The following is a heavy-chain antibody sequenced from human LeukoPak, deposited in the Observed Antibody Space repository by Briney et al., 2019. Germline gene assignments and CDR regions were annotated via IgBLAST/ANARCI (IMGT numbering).Heavy chain of an antibody. D-gene: IGHD2-21*01. V-gene: IGHV3-7*05. CDR3: VKGDWCFEY. CDR2: VNREGTEK. Sequence: GGSLRLSCATSGINFSDSRMTWIRQAPGKGLEWVANVNREGTEKKFLASVEGRFTTSRDNAKNTHDLQMVSLCPQDTAVYVCVKGDWCFEYWGRGILVTVSP. CDR1: GINFSDSR. J-gene: IGHJ4*02.